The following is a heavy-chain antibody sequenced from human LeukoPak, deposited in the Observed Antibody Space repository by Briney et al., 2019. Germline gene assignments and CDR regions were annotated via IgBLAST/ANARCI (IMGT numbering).Heavy chain of an antibody. CDR1: GGSISSSSYY. CDR3: ARKGPYPLNWFDP. V-gene: IGHV4-39*01. J-gene: IGHJ5*02. CDR2: IYYSGSS. Sequence: NTSETLSLTCTVSGGSISSSSYYWGWIRQPPGKGLEWIGIIYYSGSSYYNPSLKSRVTISVDTSKSQFSLKLTSVTAADTAVYYCARKGPYPLNWFDPWGQGTLVTVSS.